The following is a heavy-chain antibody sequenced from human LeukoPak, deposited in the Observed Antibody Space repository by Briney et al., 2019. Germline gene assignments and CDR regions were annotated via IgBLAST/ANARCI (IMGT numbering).Heavy chain of an antibody. CDR1: GYTSTNYG. CDR2: ISTHNGNT. J-gene: IGHJ6*02. Sequence: ASVKVSCKASGYTSTNYGINWVRQAPGQGLEWMGWISTHNGNTNYAQKLQGRVTMTTDTSTSTAYMELRSLRSDDTAVYYCXXXXXXXXXSCXYYYYSMGVWGQGTTVTVSS. V-gene: IGHV1-18*01. CDR3: XXXXXXXXXSCXYYYYSMGV. D-gene: IGHD2-15*01.